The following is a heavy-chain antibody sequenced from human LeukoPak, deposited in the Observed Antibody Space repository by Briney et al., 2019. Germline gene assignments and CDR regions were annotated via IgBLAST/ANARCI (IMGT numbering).Heavy chain of an antibody. CDR1: GFTFSTYW. Sequence: GGSLRLSCAASGFTFSTYWMGWVRQAPGKGLEWVAKIKPDGSEKDHVDPVKGRFTISRDNAKNSLYLQMNSLRAEDTAVYYCATLGFTVTTVGYWGQGTLVTVSS. CDR2: IKPDGSEK. CDR3: ATLGFTVTTVGY. D-gene: IGHD4-17*01. V-gene: IGHV3-7*01. J-gene: IGHJ4*02.